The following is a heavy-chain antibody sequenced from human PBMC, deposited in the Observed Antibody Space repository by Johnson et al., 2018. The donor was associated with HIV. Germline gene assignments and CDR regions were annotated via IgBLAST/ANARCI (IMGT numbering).Heavy chain of an antibody. V-gene: IGHV3-30*03. CDR1: GFTFSSYG. CDR2: ISYDGSNK. D-gene: IGHD5-12*01. CDR3: ARGYSGYDDAFDI. J-gene: IGHJ3*02. Sequence: QVQLVESGGGVVQPGRSLRLYCAASGFTFSSYGMHWVRQAPGKGLEWVAVISYDGSNKYYADSVKGRFTISRDNSKNTLYLQMNSLRAEDTAVYYCARGYSGYDDAFDIWGQGTMVTVSS.